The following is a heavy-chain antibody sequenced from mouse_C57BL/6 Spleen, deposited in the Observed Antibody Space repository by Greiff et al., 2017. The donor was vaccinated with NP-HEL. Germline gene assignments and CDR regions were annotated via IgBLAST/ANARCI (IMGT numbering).Heavy chain of an antibody. CDR3: AREELGLRGFAY. CDR1: GYTFTSYW. CDR2: IYPGSGST. V-gene: IGHV1-55*01. D-gene: IGHD1-3*01. Sequence: VKLQESGAELVKPGASVKMSCKASGYTFTSYWITWVKQRPGQGLEWIGDIYPGSGSTNYNEKFKSKATLTVDTSSSTAYMQLSSLTSEDSAVYYCAREELGLRGFAYWGQGTLVTVSA. J-gene: IGHJ3*01.